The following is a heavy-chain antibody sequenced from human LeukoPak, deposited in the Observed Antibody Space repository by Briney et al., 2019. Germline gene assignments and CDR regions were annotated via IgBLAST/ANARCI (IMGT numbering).Heavy chain of an antibody. CDR3: VKDLRGGGYYTSFDY. D-gene: IGHD3-10*01. Sequence: WGSLTLSCAASGFTLSSYGMHWVCQAPGKGLEWVALILYDGSNKYYADSVKGRFTISRDNSKRTLYLQMSSLRAEDTAIYYCVKDLRGGGYYTSFDYWGQRTLATVSS. V-gene: IGHV3-30*18. J-gene: IGHJ4*01. CDR2: ILYDGSNK. CDR1: GFTLSSYG.